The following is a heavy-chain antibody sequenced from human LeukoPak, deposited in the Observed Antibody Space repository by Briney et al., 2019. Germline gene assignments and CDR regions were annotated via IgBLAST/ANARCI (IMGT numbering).Heavy chain of an antibody. CDR1: GFTFSSYG. J-gene: IGHJ6*03. CDR3: AKDWGFGEEPDYYYYMDV. CDR2: ISGSGGST. D-gene: IGHD3-10*01. Sequence: GGSLRLSCAASGFTFSSYGMSWVRQAPGKGLEWVSAISGSGGSTYYADSVKGRFTISRDNSKNTLYLQMNSLRAEDTAVYYCAKDWGFGEEPDYYYYMDVWGKGTTVTISS. V-gene: IGHV3-23*01.